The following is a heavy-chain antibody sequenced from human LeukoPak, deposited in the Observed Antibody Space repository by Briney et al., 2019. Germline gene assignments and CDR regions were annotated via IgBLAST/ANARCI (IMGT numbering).Heavy chain of an antibody. CDR1: GYSFTSYW. D-gene: IGHD1-26*01. Sequence: GESLKISCKGSGYSFTSYWIGWVRQMPGKGLEWMGIIYPGDSDTRYSPSFQGQVTISADKSISTAYLQWSSLKASDTAMYYCAIVGATLRDGYGAFDIWGQGTMVTVSS. V-gene: IGHV5-51*01. CDR3: AIVGATLRDGYGAFDI. CDR2: IYPGDSDT. J-gene: IGHJ3*02.